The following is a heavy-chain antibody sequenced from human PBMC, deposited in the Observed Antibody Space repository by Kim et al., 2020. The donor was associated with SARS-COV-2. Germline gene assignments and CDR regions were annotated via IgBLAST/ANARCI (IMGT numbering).Heavy chain of an antibody. V-gene: IGHV1-69*13. CDR2: IIPIFGTA. D-gene: IGHD3-22*01. CDR1: GGTFSSYA. Sequence: SVKVSCKASGGTFSSYAISWVRQAPGQGLEWMGGIIPIFGTANYAQKFQGRVTITADESTSTAYMELSSLRSEDTAVYYCAREGYYDSSGYYRLDYWGQGTLVTVSS. CDR3: AREGYYDSSGYYRLDY. J-gene: IGHJ4*02.